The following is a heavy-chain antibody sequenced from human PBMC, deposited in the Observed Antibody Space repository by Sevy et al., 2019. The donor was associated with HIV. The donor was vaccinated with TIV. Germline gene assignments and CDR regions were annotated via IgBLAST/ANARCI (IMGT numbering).Heavy chain of an antibody. V-gene: IGHV1-58*01. CDR1: GFPLTNSA. D-gene: IGHD3-16*01. Sequence: ASVKVSCKASGFPLTNSAVQWVRQTHGQRLEWIGWIVVGSAITSYAQKFQETVTISRDLSTSTAYMEVSSLRSEDSAVYFCAAEDMTMFGGPVRVFDICGQWTMVTVSS. J-gene: IGHJ3*02. CDR3: AAEDMTMFGGPVRVFDI. CDR2: IVVGSAIT.